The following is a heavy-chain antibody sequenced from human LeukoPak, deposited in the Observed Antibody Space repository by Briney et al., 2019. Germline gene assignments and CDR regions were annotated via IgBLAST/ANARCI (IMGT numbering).Heavy chain of an antibody. CDR1: GDSISNGGSISNGGHY. CDR2: IYHSGNT. J-gene: IGHJ4*02. D-gene: IGHD5-12*01. Sequence: PSETLSLTCTVSGDSISNGGSISNGGHYWSWIRQFPGKGLEWIGYIYHSGNTYYNPSLESRVTMSVDTSENRFSLKVNSVTAADTAIYYCARDTRIEWLRFLDYWGQGILVTVS. V-gene: IGHV4-31*03. CDR3: ARDTRIEWLRFLDY.